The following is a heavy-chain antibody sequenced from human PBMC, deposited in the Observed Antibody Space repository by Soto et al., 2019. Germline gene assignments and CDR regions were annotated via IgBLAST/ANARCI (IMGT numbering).Heavy chain of an antibody. CDR3: AKDKSWGFDY. V-gene: IGHV3-30*18. Sequence: QVQLVESGGGVVQPGRSLRLSCAASGFTFSSYGMHWVRQAPGKGLEWVAVISYDGSNKYYADSVKGRFTISRDNSKNTLYLQMNSLRAEDTAVYYCAKDKSWGFDYLGQGTLVTVSS. D-gene: IGHD3-16*01. J-gene: IGHJ4*02. CDR2: ISYDGSNK. CDR1: GFTFSSYG.